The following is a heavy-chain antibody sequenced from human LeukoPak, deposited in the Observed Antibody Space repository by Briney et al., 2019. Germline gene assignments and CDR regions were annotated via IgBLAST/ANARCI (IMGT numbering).Heavy chain of an antibody. CDR2: ISPSSTYT. D-gene: IGHD6-13*01. Sequence: GGSLRLSCAASGFTFSTYSMNWVRQAPGKGLEWVSCISPSSTYTYYADSVKGRFTISRGNAKNSLYLQMNSLRAEDTAVYYCARESHEQSLDYWGQGTLVTVSS. V-gene: IGHV3-21*01. CDR1: GFTFSTYS. CDR3: ARESHEQSLDY. J-gene: IGHJ4*02.